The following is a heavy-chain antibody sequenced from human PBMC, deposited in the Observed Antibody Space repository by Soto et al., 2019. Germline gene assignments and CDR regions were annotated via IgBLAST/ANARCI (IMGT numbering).Heavy chain of an antibody. D-gene: IGHD3-22*01. J-gene: IGHJ4*02. Sequence: QGQLVQSGGGVVQPGTSVRLYCEASGFTFSNYGMHWVRQAPGKGLEWVSLISSGGSKTYYADSVKVRFTISRDNSKNMMYLQMKSLRAEETAVYYCAKARYYYDTSISYFDYWGQGTLVTVSS. V-gene: IGHV3-30*18. CDR3: AKARYYYDTSISYFDY. CDR2: ISSGGSKT. CDR1: GFTFSNYG.